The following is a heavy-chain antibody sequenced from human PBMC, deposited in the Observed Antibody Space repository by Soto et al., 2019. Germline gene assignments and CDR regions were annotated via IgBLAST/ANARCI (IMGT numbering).Heavy chain of an antibody. CDR1: GGSISSGGYY. J-gene: IGHJ5*02. D-gene: IGHD3-22*01. CDR2: IYYSGST. CDR3: ATLGNYYDSSGYYIP. V-gene: IGHV4-61*08. Sequence: SETLSLTCAVSGGSISSGGYYWSWIQQPPGKGLEWIGYIYYSGSTNYNPSLKSRVTISVDTSKNQFPLKLSSVTAADTAVYYCATLGNYYDSSGYYIPWGQGTLVTVSS.